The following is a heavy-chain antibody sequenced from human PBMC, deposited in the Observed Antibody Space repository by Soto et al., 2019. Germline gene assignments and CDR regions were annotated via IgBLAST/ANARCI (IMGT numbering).Heavy chain of an antibody. V-gene: IGHV1-3*01. D-gene: IGHD3-22*01. J-gene: IGHJ4*02. CDR3: ASDWTHYDSSGPGDY. Sequence: ASVKVSCKASGYTFTSYPMHWVLQAPGQELEWMGWINAGNGDTKYSQKCQGRVTITRDTSAITAYMELSSLRYEDTAVYYCASDWTHYDSSGPGDYWGQGTLVTVSS. CDR2: INAGNGDT. CDR1: GYTFTSYP.